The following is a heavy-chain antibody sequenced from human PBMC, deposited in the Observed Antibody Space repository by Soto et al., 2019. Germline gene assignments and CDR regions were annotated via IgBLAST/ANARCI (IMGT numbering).Heavy chain of an antibody. D-gene: IGHD4-17*01. V-gene: IGHV1-69*02. CDR2: IIPVLALT. CDR3: ARGENVGGDYPNYYYGLDV. J-gene: IGHJ6*02. CDR1: GGTFTTYT. Sequence: QVQLVQSGAEVKKPGSSVKVSCKASGGTFTTYTIAWVRQAPGQGLEWMGRIIPVLALTNYAQKFQGRITITADKSTSTANMELSSLRSDNTAVYYWARGENVGGDYPNYYYGLDVWGQGTAVTVSS.